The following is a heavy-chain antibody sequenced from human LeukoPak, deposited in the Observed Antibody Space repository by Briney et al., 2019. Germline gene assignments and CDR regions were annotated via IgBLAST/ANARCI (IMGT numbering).Heavy chain of an antibody. V-gene: IGHV4-39*01. Sequence: KPSETLPLTCTVSGGSISSSSYYWGWIRQPPGKGLEWIGTIYYSGSTYYNPSLKSRVTISVDTSKNQFSLKLSSVTAADTAVYYCARHPAGYSSSWVPYWYFDLWGRGTLVTVSS. D-gene: IGHD6-13*01. CDR3: ARHPAGYSSSWVPYWYFDL. J-gene: IGHJ2*01. CDR2: IYYSGST. CDR1: GGSISSSSYY.